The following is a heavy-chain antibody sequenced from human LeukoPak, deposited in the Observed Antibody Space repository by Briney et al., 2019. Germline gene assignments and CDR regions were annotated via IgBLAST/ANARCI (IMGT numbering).Heavy chain of an antibody. CDR1: GFTFSSYE. D-gene: IGHD1-1*01. V-gene: IGHV3-48*03. Sequence: GGSLRLSCAASGFTFSSYEMNWVRQAPGKGLEWVSYIISSGSAIYYADSVKGRFTISRDNAKNSLYLQMNSLRAEDTADYYCAREGWNDDLDYWGQGTLVTVSS. J-gene: IGHJ4*02. CDR2: IISSGSAI. CDR3: AREGWNDDLDY.